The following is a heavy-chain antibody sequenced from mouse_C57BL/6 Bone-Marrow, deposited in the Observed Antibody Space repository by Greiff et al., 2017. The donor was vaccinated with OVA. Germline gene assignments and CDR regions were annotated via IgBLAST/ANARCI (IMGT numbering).Heavy chain of an antibody. CDR3: AREGYGPGDY. V-gene: IGHV5-16*01. D-gene: IGHD2-10*02. CDR1: GFTFSDYY. Sequence: DVKLVESEGGLVQPGSSMKLSCTASGFTFSDYYMAWVRQVPEKGLEWVANINYDGSSTYYLDSLKSRFIISRDNAKNILYLQMSSLKSEDTATYYCAREGYGPGDYWGQGTTLTVSS. CDR2: INYDGSST. J-gene: IGHJ2*01.